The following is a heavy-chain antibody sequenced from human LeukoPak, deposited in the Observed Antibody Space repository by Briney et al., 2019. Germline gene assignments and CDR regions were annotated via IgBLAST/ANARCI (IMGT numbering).Heavy chain of an antibody. D-gene: IGHD4-11*01. J-gene: IGHJ6*02. CDR3: ARTPTDYYYGMDV. Sequence: PGGSLRLSCAASGFTFSDHYMDWVRPAPGKGLEWVGRSRKKTNSYTTEYAASVKGRFTISRDDSKNSLYLQMNSLKTEDTAVYYCARTPTDYYYGMDVWGQGTTVTVSS. V-gene: IGHV3-72*01. CDR2: SRKKTNSYTT. CDR1: GFTFSDHY.